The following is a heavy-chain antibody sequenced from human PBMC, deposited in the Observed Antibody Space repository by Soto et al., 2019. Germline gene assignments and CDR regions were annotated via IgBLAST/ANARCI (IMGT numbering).Heavy chain of an antibody. CDR3: ARGIAVAGSNWFDP. D-gene: IGHD6-19*01. J-gene: IGHJ5*02. CDR2: MNPNSGNT. CDR1: GYTFTSYD. V-gene: IGHV1-8*01. Sequence: AASVKVSCKASGYTFTSYDINWVRQATGQGLEWMGWMNPNSGNTGYAQKFQGRVTMTRNTSISTAYMELSSLRSEDTAVYYCARGIAVAGSNWFDPWGQGTLVTVSS.